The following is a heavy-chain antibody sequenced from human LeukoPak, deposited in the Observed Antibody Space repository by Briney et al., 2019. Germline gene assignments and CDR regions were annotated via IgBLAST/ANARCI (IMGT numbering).Heavy chain of an antibody. CDR1: GYTFSKYG. V-gene: IGHV1-18*04. J-gene: IGHJ4*02. Sequence: ASVKVSCKTSGYTFSKYGITWVRQAPGQGLEWMAWISPYNGDTNYAQKFQDRLTVTTDTTTRTVYMELRSLTSGDTAVFYCASNTGSDSSGYAYWGQGTLVTVSS. D-gene: IGHD3-22*01. CDR2: ISPYNGDT. CDR3: ASNTGSDSSGYAY.